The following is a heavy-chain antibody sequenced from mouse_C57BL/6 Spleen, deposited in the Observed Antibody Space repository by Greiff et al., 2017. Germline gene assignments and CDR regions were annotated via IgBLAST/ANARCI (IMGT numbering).Heavy chain of an antibody. V-gene: IGHV2-3*01. CDR1: GFSLTSYG. CDR2: IWGDGST. J-gene: IGHJ4*01. Sequence: VKLMESGPGLVAPSQSLSITCTVSGFSLTSYGVSWVRQPPGKVLEWLGVIWGDGSTNYHSALISRLSISKDNSKSQVFLKLNSLQTDDTATYYCAKTVRGAMDYWASVAMDYWGQGTSVTVSS. D-gene: IGHD6-1*01. CDR3: AKTVRGAMDYWASVAMDY.